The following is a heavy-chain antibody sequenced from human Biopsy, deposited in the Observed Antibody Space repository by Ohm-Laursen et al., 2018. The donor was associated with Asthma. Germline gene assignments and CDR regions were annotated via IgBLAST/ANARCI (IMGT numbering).Heavy chain of an antibody. J-gene: IGHJ3*01. CDR3: VKDTVEDRGGYYTFDV. Sequence: TLSLTCTVSGGSISSDYWSWLRQSPGKGLEWIGYIHNSGNTNYNPSLKSRVTISLDTSKNHFSLRLSFVTAADTAVYYCVKDTVEDRGGYYTFDVWGQGTKVTVSS. CDR1: GGSISSDY. D-gene: IGHD3-22*01. V-gene: IGHV4-59*01. CDR2: IHNSGNT.